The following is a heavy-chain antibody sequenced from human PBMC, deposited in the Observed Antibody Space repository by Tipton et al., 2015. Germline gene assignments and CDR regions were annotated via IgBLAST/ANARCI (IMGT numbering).Heavy chain of an antibody. CDR2: TFSGGST. CDR1: GGSVISGTDY. D-gene: IGHD6-19*01. J-gene: IGHJ4*02. V-gene: IGHV4-61*03. Sequence: TLSLTCTVSGGSVISGTDYWSWIRQPPGKGLEWIGYTFSGGSTNYNPSLKSRVTISVDTSKNHFSLKLRSVTAADTAVYYCAREVAAQTEYFDYWGQGTQVTVSS. CDR3: AREVAAQTEYFDY.